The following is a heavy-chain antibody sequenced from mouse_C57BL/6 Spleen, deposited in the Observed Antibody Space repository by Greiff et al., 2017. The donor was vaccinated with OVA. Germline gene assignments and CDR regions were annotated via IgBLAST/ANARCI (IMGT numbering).Heavy chain of an antibody. J-gene: IGHJ3*01. CDR2: IHPSDSDT. CDR3: APFYYDYDGGFAY. D-gene: IGHD2-4*01. CDR1: GYTFTSYW. Sequence: LVESGAELVKPGASVKVSCKASGYTFTSYWMHWVKQRPGQGLEWIGRIHPSDSDTNYNQKFKGKATLTVDKSSSTAYMQLSSLTSEDSAVYYGAPFYYDYDGGFAYWGQGTLVTVSA. V-gene: IGHV1-74*01.